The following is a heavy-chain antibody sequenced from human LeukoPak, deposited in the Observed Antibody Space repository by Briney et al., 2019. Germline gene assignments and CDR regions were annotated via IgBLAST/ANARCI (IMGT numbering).Heavy chain of an antibody. CDR3: ARDYGRGWYRSDLDY. Sequence: ASVKVSCKASGYTFTGYYMHWVRQAPGQGLEWMGWINPNSGGTNYAQKFQGRVTMTRDTSISTAYMELSRLRSDDTAVYYCARDYGRGWYRSDLDYWGQATLVTVSS. V-gene: IGHV1-2*02. CDR2: INPNSGGT. CDR1: GYTFTGYY. J-gene: IGHJ4*02. D-gene: IGHD6-19*01.